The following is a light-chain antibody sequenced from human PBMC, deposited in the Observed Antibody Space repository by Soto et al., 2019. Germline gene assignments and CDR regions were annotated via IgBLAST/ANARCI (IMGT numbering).Light chain of an antibody. Sequence: TRFPGTVSVASGKRANLSCRASQSVTRGYLAWYRQKPGQAPGLLIYSTSRRASGIPDRFSGSGSRTEFTLTISRLEPEDFAVYFCQQYGTTPQTFGQGTKVDIK. CDR2: STS. CDR3: QQYGTTPQT. V-gene: IGKV3-20*01. J-gene: IGKJ1*01. CDR1: QSVTRGY.